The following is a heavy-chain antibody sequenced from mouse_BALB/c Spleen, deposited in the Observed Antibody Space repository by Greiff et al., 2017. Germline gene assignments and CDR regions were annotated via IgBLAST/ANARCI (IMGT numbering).Heavy chain of an antibody. J-gene: IGHJ3*01. CDR3: TGPYYDYDRAWFAY. D-gene: IGHD2-4*01. CDR1: GYTFTNYW. Sequence: QVQLQQSGAELVRPGTSVKISCKASGYTFTNYWLGWVKQRPGHGLEWIGDIYPGGGYTNYNEKFKGKATLTADTSSSTAYMQLSSLTSEDSAVYFCTGPYYDYDRAWFAYWGQGTLVTVSA. CDR2: IYPGGGYT. V-gene: IGHV1-63*02.